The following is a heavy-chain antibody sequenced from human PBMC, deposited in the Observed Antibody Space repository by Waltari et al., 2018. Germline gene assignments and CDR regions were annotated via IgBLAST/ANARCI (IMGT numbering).Heavy chain of an antibody. V-gene: IGHV3-30*02. CDR2: IEYNGNNK. D-gene: IGHD4-17*01. CDR1: GFPFHNYG. Sequence: QVQLVESGGGVVQPGGSLRLSCVASGFPFHNYGLHWVRQAPGKGLEWVAFIEYNGNNKYYADSVKGRFTISRDSSKNTMYLQMDSLRPDDTAVYYCAKVEASVTTYDAFDVWGQGTMVTVSS. J-gene: IGHJ3*01. CDR3: AKVEASVTTYDAFDV.